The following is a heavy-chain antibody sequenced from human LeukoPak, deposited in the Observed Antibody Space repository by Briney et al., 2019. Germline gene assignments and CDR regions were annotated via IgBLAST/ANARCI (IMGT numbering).Heavy chain of an antibody. CDR2: ISSSSTI. D-gene: IGHD2-2*01. CDR3: ARERSSTSTYYYYYMDV. V-gene: IGHV3-48*01. J-gene: IGHJ6*03. Sequence: GGSLRLSCAASGFTFSSYSMNWVRQAPGKGLEWVSYISSSSTIYYADSVKGRFTISRVNAKNSLYLQMNSLRAEDTAVYYCARERSSTSTYYYYYMDVWGKGTTVTVSS. CDR1: GFTFSSYS.